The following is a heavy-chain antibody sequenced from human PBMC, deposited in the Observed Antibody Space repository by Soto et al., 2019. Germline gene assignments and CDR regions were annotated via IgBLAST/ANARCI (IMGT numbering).Heavy chain of an antibody. CDR1: GYTFTSYG. J-gene: IGHJ4*02. CDR2: ISAHNGNT. CDR3: ARGTYRDY. D-gene: IGHD1-1*01. V-gene: IGHV1-18*01. Sequence: QVHLVQSGAEVKKPGSSVKVSCKASGYTFTSYGITWVRKAPGQGLEWMGWISAHNGNTDYAQKLQGRVIVTGDTSTSTAYIELRSLRSDDTAVYYCARGTYRDYWAPGALITVS.